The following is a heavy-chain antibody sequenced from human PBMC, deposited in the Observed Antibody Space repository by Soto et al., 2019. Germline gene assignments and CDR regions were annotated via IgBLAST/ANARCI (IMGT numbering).Heavy chain of an antibody. V-gene: IGHV3-23*01. Sequence: EVQVFESGGGLVQPGGSLRLSCAASGFSFSDYSMAWVRQTPEKGREWVSGMSIGGEKTFYIDSVKGRFIVSRDSSRDTVYFQMNRLRVEDTAVYYCARWNGYGDLWGQGTLVTVSS. CDR1: GFSFSDYS. CDR2: MSIGGEKT. CDR3: ARWNGYGDL. D-gene: IGHD1-1*01. J-gene: IGHJ4*02.